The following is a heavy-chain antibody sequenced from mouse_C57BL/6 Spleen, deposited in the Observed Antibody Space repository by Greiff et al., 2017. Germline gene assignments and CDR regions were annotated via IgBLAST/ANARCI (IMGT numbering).Heavy chain of an antibody. D-gene: IGHD2-12*01. Sequence: VPLQQSGAELVRPGTSVKVSCKASGFAFTNYLIEWVKQRPGQGLAWIGVINPGGGGTHYNEKCKGKATRTADKSSSTAYKQLSSLTSEDSAVYFCARYDLGDWGQGTTLTVSS. V-gene: IGHV1-54*01. CDR3: ARYDLGD. J-gene: IGHJ2*01. CDR1: GFAFTNYL. CDR2: INPGGGGT.